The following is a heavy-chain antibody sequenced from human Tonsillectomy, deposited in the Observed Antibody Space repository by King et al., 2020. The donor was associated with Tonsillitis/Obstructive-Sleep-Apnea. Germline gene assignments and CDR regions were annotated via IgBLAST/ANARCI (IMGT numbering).Heavy chain of an antibody. D-gene: IGHD5-24*01. CDR1: GFTFSSYS. Sequence: VQLVESGGGLVKPGGSLRLSCAASGFTFSSYSMNWVRQAPGKGLEWVSSISSSSSYIYYADSVKGRFTISRDNAKNSLYLQMNSLRDEDTAVYYCARGNPREGLNYSWGQGTLVTVSS. CDR2: ISSSSSYI. J-gene: IGHJ4*02. V-gene: IGHV3-21*01. CDR3: ARGNPREGLNYS.